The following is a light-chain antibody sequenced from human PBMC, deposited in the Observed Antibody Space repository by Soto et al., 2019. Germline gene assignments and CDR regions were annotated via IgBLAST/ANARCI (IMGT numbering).Light chain of an antibody. CDR1: NSNIGSNT. V-gene: IGLV1-44*01. Sequence: QSVLTQPPSASGTPGQRVTISCSGSNSNIGSNTVVWYQQHPGTAPKSLIYSDNQRPSGVPDRISGSRSGTSASLAISGLQADDEAEYYCAAWDDTLRGLVFGGGTKLTVL. CDR3: AAWDDTLRGLV. CDR2: SDN. J-gene: IGLJ2*01.